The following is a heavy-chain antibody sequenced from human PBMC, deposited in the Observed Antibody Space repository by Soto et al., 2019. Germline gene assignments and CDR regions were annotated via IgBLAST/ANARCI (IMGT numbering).Heavy chain of an antibody. J-gene: IGHJ6*02. CDR1: GYSFISYY. V-gene: IGHV1-46*01. CDR3: ARSMATISYYYYYGMDV. CDR2: INPSGGST. Sequence: QVQLVQSGAEVKKPGASVKVSCKASGYSFISYYMHWVRQAPGQGLEWMGIINPSGGSTGYAQNFQGRVTMTRDTSTSTVNMELSSLRSDDTAVYYCARSMATISYYYYYGMDVWGQGTTVTVSS.